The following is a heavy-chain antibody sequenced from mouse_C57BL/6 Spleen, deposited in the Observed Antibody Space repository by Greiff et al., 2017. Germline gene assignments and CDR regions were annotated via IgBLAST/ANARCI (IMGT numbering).Heavy chain of an antibody. J-gene: IGHJ3*01. CDR3: ARGGRYWFAY. CDR2: INPNNGGT. D-gene: IGHD2-14*01. V-gene: IGHV1-18*01. Sequence: VQLQQSGPELVKPGASVKIPCKASGYTFTDYNMDWVKQSHGKSLEWIGDINPNNGGTIYNQKFKGKDTLTVDKSSSTASLELRSLTSEDTAVYYCARGGRYWFAYWGQGTLVTVSA. CDR1: GYTFTDYN.